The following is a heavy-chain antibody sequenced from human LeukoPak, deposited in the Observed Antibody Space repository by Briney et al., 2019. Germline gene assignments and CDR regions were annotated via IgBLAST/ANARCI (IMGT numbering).Heavy chain of an antibody. Sequence: PGGSLRLSCAASGFTFSDYTMNWVRQAPGKGLECISYISRSSDTIYYADSVNGRFTISRDNAKNSVYLQMNSLRDEDTAVYYCARGSSAPDYWGQGTLVTVSS. D-gene: IGHD6-25*01. CDR1: GFTFSDYT. V-gene: IGHV3-48*02. J-gene: IGHJ4*02. CDR2: ISRSSDTI. CDR3: ARGSSAPDY.